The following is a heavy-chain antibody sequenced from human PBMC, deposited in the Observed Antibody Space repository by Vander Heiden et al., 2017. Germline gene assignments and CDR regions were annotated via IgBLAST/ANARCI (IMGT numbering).Heavy chain of an antibody. Sequence: EVQLLESGGGFGQPGGSLRLPCAASGFPFVCPAVNWVRQAAGKGPEWVSTVSGSGSHTYYADSVKGRFTISRDNPKNTLYLQMNNLRAEDTALYHCTKDLPGYYRPSDYWGQGTLVTVSS. CDR2: VSGSGSHT. V-gene: IGHV3-23*01. CDR1: GFPFVCPA. D-gene: IGHD3-9*01. CDR3: TKDLPGYYRPSDY. J-gene: IGHJ4*02.